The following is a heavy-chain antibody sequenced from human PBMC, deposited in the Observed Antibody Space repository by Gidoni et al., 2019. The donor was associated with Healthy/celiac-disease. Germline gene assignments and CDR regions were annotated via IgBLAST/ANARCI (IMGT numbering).Heavy chain of an antibody. D-gene: IGHD4-17*01. CDR1: GLSISSYY. Sequence: QVHLQESVPGLVTPSETLSLTCTVSGLSISSYYWSWIRQPPGKGLEWIGYIYYSGSTNYNPSLKSRVTISVDTSKNQFSLKLSSVTAADTAVYYCARGHYGDYENWYFDLWGRGTLVTVSS. J-gene: IGHJ2*01. CDR3: ARGHYGDYENWYFDL. V-gene: IGHV4-59*01. CDR2: IYYSGST.